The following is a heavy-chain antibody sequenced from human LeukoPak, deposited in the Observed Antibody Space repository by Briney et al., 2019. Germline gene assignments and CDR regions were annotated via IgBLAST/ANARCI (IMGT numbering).Heavy chain of an antibody. V-gene: IGHV3-23*01. CDR1: GFTFTSLA. J-gene: IGHJ5*02. Sequence: QSAGSLRLSCAAYGFTFTSLAMGWVRQAPGKGLEWVSAIISSGGSTYYADSVKGRFTISRDNSKNTLYLQMNSVRAEDTAVYYCAKDDSGVVAATGKCVPWGQGTLVTVSS. CDR2: IISSGGST. D-gene: IGHD2-15*01. CDR3: AKDDSGVVAATGKCVP.